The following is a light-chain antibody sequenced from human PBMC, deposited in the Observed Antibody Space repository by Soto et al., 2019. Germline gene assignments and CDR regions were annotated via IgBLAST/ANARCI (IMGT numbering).Light chain of an antibody. Sequence: EIVLTQSPDTLSLSPGERATLSCRASQSVGRFLAWYKQKPGQSPRLLIYDASNRATGIPARFSGSGSGTDFTLTISSLEPEDFAVYYCQQRSDWPPITFGGGTKVEIK. CDR2: DAS. CDR1: QSVGRF. CDR3: QQRSDWPPIT. V-gene: IGKV3-11*01. J-gene: IGKJ4*01.